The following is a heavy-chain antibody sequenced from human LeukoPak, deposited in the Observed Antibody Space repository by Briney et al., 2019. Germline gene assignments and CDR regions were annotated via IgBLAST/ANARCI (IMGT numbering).Heavy chain of an antibody. J-gene: IGHJ6*02. CDR3: ARDSGMDV. CDR1: GFTFSNYW. V-gene: IGHV3-7*01. Sequence: GRSLRLSCAASGFTFSNYWMSWVRQAPGKGLEWVANIKQDGSEKYYVDSVKGRFTISRDNAENSLYLQMNSLRAEDTAVYYCARDSGMDVWGQGTTVTVSS. CDR2: IKQDGSEK.